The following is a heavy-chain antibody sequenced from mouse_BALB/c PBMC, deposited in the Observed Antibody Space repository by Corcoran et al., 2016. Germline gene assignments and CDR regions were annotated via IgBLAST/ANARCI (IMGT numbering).Heavy chain of an antibody. J-gene: IGHJ2*01. Sequence: QIQLVQSGPELKKPGETVKISCKASGYTFTNYGMNWVKQAPGKGLKWMGWINTYTGEPTYADDFKGRCAFSFATSASTAYLQINNLKNEDMATYFCARADSYYDYDPDYWGQGTTLTVSS. CDR1: GYTFTNYG. V-gene: IGHV9-1*02. D-gene: IGHD2-4*01. CDR2: INTYTGEP. CDR3: ARADSYYDYDPDY.